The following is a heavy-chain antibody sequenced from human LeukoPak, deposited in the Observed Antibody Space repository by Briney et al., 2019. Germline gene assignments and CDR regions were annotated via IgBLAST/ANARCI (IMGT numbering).Heavy chain of an antibody. V-gene: IGHV3-23*01. J-gene: IGHJ3*02. CDR3: AKVSVPSGFDAFDI. CDR2: LSGDGSSS. D-gene: IGHD3-22*01. Sequence: ESLKISCAASGFTFSNYAMGWVRPAPGEGLEWVSALSGDGSSSYYPDSVRGRFTISRDNSKNTLFLQMNDLRAEDTAVYYCAKVSVPSGFDAFDIWGQGTMVTVSS. CDR1: GFTFSNYA.